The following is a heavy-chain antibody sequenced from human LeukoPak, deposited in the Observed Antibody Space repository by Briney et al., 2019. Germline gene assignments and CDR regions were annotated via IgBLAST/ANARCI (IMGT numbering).Heavy chain of an antibody. CDR3: ARGGYYGSGTYYSPTSPH. V-gene: IGHV3-23*01. CDR1: GFTFSSYG. CDR2: ISGSGDNT. D-gene: IGHD3-10*01. Sequence: GGSLRLSCATSGFTFSSYGMAWVRQAPGKGLEWVSSISGSGDNTYYADSVKGRFTFSRDNSKNTLYLQMNSLRAEDTAVYYCARGGYYGSGTYYSPTSPHWGQGTLVTVSS. J-gene: IGHJ4*02.